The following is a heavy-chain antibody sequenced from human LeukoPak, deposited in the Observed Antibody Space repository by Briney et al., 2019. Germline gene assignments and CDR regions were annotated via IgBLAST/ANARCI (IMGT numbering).Heavy chain of an antibody. J-gene: IGHJ2*01. CDR1: GFTFSSYN. CDR2: IRNNGGST. D-gene: IGHD4-17*01. V-gene: IGHV3-64*01. CDR3: ARGRPDRYGDHFNWYFDL. Sequence: LPGGSLRLSCAASGFTFSSYNMNWVRQAPGKGLQHVSAIRNNGGSTYYANSVEGRFTISRDNSKNTLYLQMGNLRDEDMAVYFCARGRPDRYGDHFNWYFDLWGRGTLVTVSS.